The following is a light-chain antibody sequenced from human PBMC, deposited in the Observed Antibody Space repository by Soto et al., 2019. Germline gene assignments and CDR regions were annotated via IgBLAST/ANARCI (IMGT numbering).Light chain of an antibody. Sequence: EIVLTQSPATLSLSPGERATLSCRASQSVSSYLAWYQQTPGQAPRLLIYDASNRATGIPARFSGSGSGTDFTLTISSLEPEDVAVYYCQHRSNWPLTFGGGTKVEIK. CDR3: QHRSNWPLT. J-gene: IGKJ4*01. CDR2: DAS. CDR1: QSVSSY. V-gene: IGKV3-11*01.